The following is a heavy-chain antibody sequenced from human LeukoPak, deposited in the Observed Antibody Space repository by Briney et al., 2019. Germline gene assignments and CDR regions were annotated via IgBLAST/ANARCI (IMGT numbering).Heavy chain of an antibody. J-gene: IGHJ4*02. D-gene: IGHD3-22*01. CDR1: GFTFSDYY. V-gene: IGHV3-11*01. Sequence: GGSLRLSCAASGFTFSDYYMSWIRQAPGKGLEWVSYISSSGSTIYYADSVKGRFTISRDNAKNSLYLQMNSLRAEDTAVYYCARGVRYYDSAYYFDYWGQGTLVTVSS. CDR3: ARGVRYYDSAYYFDY. CDR2: ISSSGSTI.